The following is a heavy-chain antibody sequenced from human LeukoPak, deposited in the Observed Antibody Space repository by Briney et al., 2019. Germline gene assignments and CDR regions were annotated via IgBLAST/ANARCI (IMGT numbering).Heavy chain of an antibody. CDR3: AKDRGAHRRAHFDWLGGY. D-gene: IGHD3-9*01. Sequence: PGGSLRLSCAASGFTFDGYTMSWVRQAPGKGLDWVSLITCSGGSAFYADSVKGRFTISRDNSKNTLYLQMNSLRAEDTAVYYCAKDRGAHRRAHFDWLGGYWGQGTLVTVSS. J-gene: IGHJ4*02. CDR1: GFTFDGYT. CDR2: ITCSGGSA. V-gene: IGHV3-23*01.